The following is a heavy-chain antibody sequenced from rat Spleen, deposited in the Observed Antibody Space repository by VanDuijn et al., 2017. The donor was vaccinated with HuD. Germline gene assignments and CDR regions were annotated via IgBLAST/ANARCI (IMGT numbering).Heavy chain of an antibody. J-gene: IGHJ3*01. CDR1: GLSFSNYG. V-gene: IGHV5-22*01. CDR2: ISYADFTP. D-gene: IGHD1-3*01. CDR3: STQHYGSPGGFAY. Sequence: EVQLVESGGGLVQPGRSMKLSCAASGLSFSNYGMAWVRQTPKKGLEWVTSISYADFTPYYRDSVKGRFTISRDNAKSTLYLQMDSLRSEDAATYYCSTQHYGSPGGFAYWGQGTLVTVSS.